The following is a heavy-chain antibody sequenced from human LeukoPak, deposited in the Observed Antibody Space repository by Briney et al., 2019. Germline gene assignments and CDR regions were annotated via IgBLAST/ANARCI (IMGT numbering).Heavy chain of an antibody. CDR1: GFTFSNYG. Sequence: TGGSLRLSCAASGFTFSNYGIAWVRQPPGKGLEWVSAITGSGSKTYYADSVKGRFTISRDNSKNTLYLQMNSLRAEDTAVYYCASPPPHSSGYYSMYYFDYWGQGTLVTVSS. CDR3: ASPPPHSSGYYSMYYFDY. J-gene: IGHJ4*02. CDR2: ITGSGSKT. D-gene: IGHD3-22*01. V-gene: IGHV3-23*01.